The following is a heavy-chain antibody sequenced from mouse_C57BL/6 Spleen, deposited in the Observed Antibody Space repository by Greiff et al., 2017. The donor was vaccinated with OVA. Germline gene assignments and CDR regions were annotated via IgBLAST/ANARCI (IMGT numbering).Heavy chain of an antibody. CDR3: ARNSNYESAMDY. D-gene: IGHD2-5*01. V-gene: IGHV1-69*01. CDR1: GYTFTSYW. Sequence: QVQLQQPGAELVMPGASVKLSCKASGYTFTSYWMHWVQQRPGQGLEWIGEIDPSDSYTNYNQKFKGKSTLTVDKSSSTAYMQLSSLTSEDSAVYYCARNSNYESAMDYWGQGTSVTVSS. CDR2: IDPSDSYT. J-gene: IGHJ4*01.